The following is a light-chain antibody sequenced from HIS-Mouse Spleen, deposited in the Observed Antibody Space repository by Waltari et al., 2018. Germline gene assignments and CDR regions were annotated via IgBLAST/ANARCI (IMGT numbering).Light chain of an antibody. Sequence: DIQLTQSPSFLSASVGDSVTITCRASQGISSNLARYQQKPVKAPQLLIYAASTLQSGVPARFSGSGSGTEFPLTLSSLQPEDFATYYCQQLNSYPPTCGQGTKVEIK. CDR1: QGISSN. CDR3: QQLNSYPPT. J-gene: IGKJ1*01. CDR2: AAS. V-gene: IGKV1-9*01.